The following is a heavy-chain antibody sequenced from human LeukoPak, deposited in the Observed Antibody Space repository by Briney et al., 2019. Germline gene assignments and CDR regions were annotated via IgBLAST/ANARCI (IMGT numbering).Heavy chain of an antibody. Sequence: SETLSLTCSVSGGSISTVPYYWGWIRQPPGKGLEWIGNFYYGGSTFYNPSLKSRVTISVDTSKNQFSLKLSSVTAADTAVYYCARVRGNGYDYVWGSYRVRAFDIWGQGTMVTVSS. CDR1: GGSISTVPYY. V-gene: IGHV4-39*07. D-gene: IGHD3-16*02. J-gene: IGHJ3*02. CDR2: FYYGGST. CDR3: ARVRGNGYDYVWGSYRVRAFDI.